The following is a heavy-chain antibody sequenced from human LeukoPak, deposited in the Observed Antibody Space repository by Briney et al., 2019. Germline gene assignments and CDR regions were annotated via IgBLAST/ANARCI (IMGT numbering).Heavy chain of an antibody. V-gene: IGHV4-34*01. D-gene: IGHD3-16*02. CDR1: GGSFSGYY. J-gene: IGHJ4*02. Sequence: SETLSLTCAVYGGSFSGYYWSWLRQPPGKGLEWIGEINHSGSTNYNPSLKSRVTISVDTSKNQFSLKLSSATAADTAVYYCARARGHYDYVWGSYRCYYFDYWGQGTLVTVSS. CDR2: INHSGST. CDR3: ARARGHYDYVWGSYRCYYFDY.